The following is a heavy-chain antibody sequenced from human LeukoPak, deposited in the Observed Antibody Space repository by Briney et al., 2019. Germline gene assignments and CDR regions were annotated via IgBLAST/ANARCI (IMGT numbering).Heavy chain of an antibody. V-gene: IGHV4-34*08. CDR2: IKHSGST. CDR3: ATGYGSGTLRDRYYYMDV. CDR1: GGTFSGYY. D-gene: IGHD3-10*01. Sequence: PSETLSLTCAVYGGTFSGYYWSWIRQPPGKGLEWIGEIKHSGSTNYNPSLKSRVTISVDTSKNQFSLRLSSVTAADTAVYYCATGYGSGTLRDRYYYMDVWGKGTTVTVSS. J-gene: IGHJ6*03.